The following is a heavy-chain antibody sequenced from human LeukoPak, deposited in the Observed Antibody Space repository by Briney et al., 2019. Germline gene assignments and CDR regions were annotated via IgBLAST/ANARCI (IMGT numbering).Heavy chain of an antibody. CDR1: GYSFTSYW. D-gene: IGHD6-19*01. CDR2: MHPRDSET. Sequence: GESLRISCKGSGYSFTSYWIAWVRQTPGKGLECMGIMHPRDSETRYGPSFQGQVSMSADKSINTAYLQWSSLKASDTAMYYCARVLYSSSARCFDIWGQGTMVTVSS. J-gene: IGHJ3*02. V-gene: IGHV5-51*01. CDR3: ARVLYSSSARCFDI.